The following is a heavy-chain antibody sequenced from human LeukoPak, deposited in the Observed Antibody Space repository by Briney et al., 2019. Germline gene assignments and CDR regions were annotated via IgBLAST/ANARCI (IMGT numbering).Heavy chain of an antibody. CDR2: IVPMFGIA. CDR3: ARPSYGSGDGGLDY. Sequence: SVKVSCKASGGTFITYGINWVRQAPGQGLEWMGGIVPMFGIANYAQKFQGRVTITTDESSTTAYMELSSLRSEDTAVYYCARPSYGSGDGGLDYWGQGTLVTVSS. J-gene: IGHJ4*02. D-gene: IGHD3-10*01. V-gene: IGHV1-69*05. CDR1: GGTFITYG.